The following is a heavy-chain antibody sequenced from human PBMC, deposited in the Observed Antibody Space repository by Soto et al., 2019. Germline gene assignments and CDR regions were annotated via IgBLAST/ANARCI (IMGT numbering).Heavy chain of an antibody. CDR3: ARIGSFCSGGSCYNDYYYGMDV. CDR1: GYSFTSYW. CDR2: IYPGDSDT. J-gene: IGHJ6*02. V-gene: IGHV5-51*01. Sequence: HGESLKISCKGSGYSFTSYWIGWVRQMPGKGLEWMGIIYPGDSDTRYSPSFQGQVTISADKSISTAYLQWSSLKASDTAMYYCARIGSFCSGGSCYNDYYYGMDVWGQGTTVTVSS. D-gene: IGHD2-15*01.